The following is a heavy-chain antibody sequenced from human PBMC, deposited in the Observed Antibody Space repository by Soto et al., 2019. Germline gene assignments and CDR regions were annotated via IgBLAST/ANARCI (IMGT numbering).Heavy chain of an antibody. Sequence: GGSLRLSCAASGFTFSSYWMSWVRQAPGKGLEWVAIIKQDGSEKYYVDSVKGRFTISRDNAKNSLFLQMSSLRAEDTAVYYCVRDWFVEAKHDRLDHWGQGNRVTVSS. J-gene: IGHJ5*02. D-gene: IGHD3-10*01. CDR2: IKQDGSEK. CDR3: VRDWFVEAKHDRLDH. V-gene: IGHV3-7*03. CDR1: GFTFSSYW.